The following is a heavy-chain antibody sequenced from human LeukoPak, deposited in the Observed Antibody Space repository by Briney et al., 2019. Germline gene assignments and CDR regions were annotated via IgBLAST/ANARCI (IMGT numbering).Heavy chain of an antibody. V-gene: IGHV3-21*01. J-gene: IGHJ4*02. D-gene: IGHD3-22*01. CDR3: AKDLDYYDSSGSALDS. CDR2: ITSSSSYI. CDR1: GFTFNTFS. Sequence: GGSLRLSCAASGFTFNTFSMTWVRQAPGKGLEWVSSITSSSSYIYYADSVKGRFTISRHNAKNSLYLQMNSLRAEDTAIYYCAKDLDYYDSSGSALDSWGQGTLVSV.